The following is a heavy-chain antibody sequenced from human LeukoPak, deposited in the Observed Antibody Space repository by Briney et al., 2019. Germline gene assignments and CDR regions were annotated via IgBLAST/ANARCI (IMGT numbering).Heavy chain of an antibody. D-gene: IGHD2-2*01. Sequence: SETLSLTXTVSGGSISSGSYYWSCIRQPAGKGLEWIGRIYTSGSTNYNPSLKSRATISVDTSKNQFTLKLSSVTAADTAVYYCATYCSSTSCYGAFDIWGQGTMVTVSS. CDR2: IYTSGST. J-gene: IGHJ3*02. V-gene: IGHV4-61*02. CDR3: ATYCSSTSCYGAFDI. CDR1: GGSISSGSYY.